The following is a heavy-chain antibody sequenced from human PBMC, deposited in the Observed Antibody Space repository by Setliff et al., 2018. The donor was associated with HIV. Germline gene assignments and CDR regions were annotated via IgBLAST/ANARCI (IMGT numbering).Heavy chain of an antibody. V-gene: IGHV4-4*02. D-gene: IGHD3-3*01. Sequence: SETLSLTCAVSGASISDVIWWSWVRHSPGKGLEWIGEMYHSGTTKYNPSLKSRVTISLDKSRNQFSLQVTSMTAADTAVYYCARDLGRITLSGVNEGWFDPWGQGTLVTVSS. CDR3: ARDLGRITLSGVNEGWFDP. CDR1: GASISDVIW. CDR2: MYHSGTT. J-gene: IGHJ5*02.